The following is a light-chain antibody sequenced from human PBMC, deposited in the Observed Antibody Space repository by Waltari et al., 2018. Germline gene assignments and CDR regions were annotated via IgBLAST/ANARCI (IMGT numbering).Light chain of an antibody. CDR3: QQLYSYPFT. CDR1: QGISSY. Sequence: DIQLTQSPSFLSASVGDSVTITCRASQGISSYLAWYQPKPGKAPKLLIYAASTLQAGVPSRFSGSGSGTEFTLTISSLPPEDFATYYCQQLYSYPFTFGPGTIVDIK. J-gene: IGKJ3*01. V-gene: IGKV1-9*01. CDR2: AAS.